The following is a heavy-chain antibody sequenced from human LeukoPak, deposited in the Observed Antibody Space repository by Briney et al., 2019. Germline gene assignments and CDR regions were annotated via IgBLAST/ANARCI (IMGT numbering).Heavy chain of an antibody. Sequence: GGSLRLSCAASRFTFSNVWMSWVRQAPGKGLEWVGRIKSKTDGGTTDYAAPVKGRFTISRDDSKNTLYLQMNSLKTEDTAVYYCTTDIAAAGTDYWGQGTLVTVSS. V-gene: IGHV3-15*01. CDR3: TTDIAAAGTDY. CDR2: IKSKTDGGTT. CDR1: RFTFSNVW. J-gene: IGHJ4*02. D-gene: IGHD6-13*01.